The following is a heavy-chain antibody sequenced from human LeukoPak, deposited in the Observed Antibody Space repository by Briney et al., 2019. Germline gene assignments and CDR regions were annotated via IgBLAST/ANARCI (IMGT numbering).Heavy chain of an antibody. D-gene: IGHD5-24*01. V-gene: IGHV3-66*01. CDR2: IYSGGDT. CDR3: ARDPPAVAINTYG. Sequence: GGSLRLSCAASGVTVSNNFMLWVRQAPGKGLEWVSLIYSGGDTHYADAVKGRFTISRDNSKNTLYLQMNNLRAEDTAVYYCARDPPAVAINTYGWGQGTLVTVSS. J-gene: IGHJ4*02. CDR1: GVTVSNNF.